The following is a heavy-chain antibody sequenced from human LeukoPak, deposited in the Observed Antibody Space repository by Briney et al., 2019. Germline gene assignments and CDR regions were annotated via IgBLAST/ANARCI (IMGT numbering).Heavy chain of an antibody. V-gene: IGHV3-20*04. D-gene: IGHD6-13*01. CDR3: ARDSIAAAGTSEYFQH. J-gene: IGHJ1*01. CDR2: INWNGGST. Sequence: GGSLRLSCAASGFTFDDYGMSWVRQAPGKGLEWVSGINWNGGSTGYADSVKGRFTISRDNAKNSLYLQMNSLRAEDTALYYCARDSIAAAGTSEYFQHWGQGTLVTVSS. CDR1: GFTFDDYG.